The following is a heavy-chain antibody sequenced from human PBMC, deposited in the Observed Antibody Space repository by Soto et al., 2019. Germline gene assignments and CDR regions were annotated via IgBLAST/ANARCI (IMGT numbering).Heavy chain of an antibody. D-gene: IGHD2-15*01. CDR1: GVSITSYK. J-gene: IGHJ4*02. CDR2: MYSSGSS. CDR3: AGEWSAFDY. V-gene: IGHV4-59*01. Sequence: TSETLSLTCTVSGVSITSYKWSWIRQSPGKGLEWIAYMYSSGSSSYNPSLKSRVTISVDTSKNQYSLKVNSATAADTAVYYCAGEWSAFDYWGQGILVTVSS.